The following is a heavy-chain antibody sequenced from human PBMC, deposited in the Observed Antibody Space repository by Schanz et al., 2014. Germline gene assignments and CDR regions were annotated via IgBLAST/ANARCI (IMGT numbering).Heavy chain of an antibody. CDR2: ISGSGGST. CDR1: GFTFSDYY. CDR3: AKDLHSNSGNYYSYYFDS. Sequence: EVQLVESGGGVVRPGGSLRLSCAASGFTFSDYYMTWVRQAPGKGLEWVSGISGSGGSTYDADSVKGRFTISRDNSKNSVSLQMDSLRPEDTAVYFCAKDLHSNSGNYYSYYFDSWGPGALVTVSS. J-gene: IGHJ4*02. V-gene: IGHV3-23*04. D-gene: IGHD3-10*01.